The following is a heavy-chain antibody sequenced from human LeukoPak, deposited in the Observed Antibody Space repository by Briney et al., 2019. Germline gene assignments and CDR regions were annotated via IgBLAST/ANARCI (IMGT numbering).Heavy chain of an antibody. CDR2: INHSGVT. Sequence: SETLSLTCAVYGGSFGGYYWSWVRQLPGRGLEWIGQINHSGVTNYNPSLKSRVTISVDTSNNHFSLKTSSVTAADTAVYYCARRSAYSTSSAFNSWGQGTLVTVSS. CDR3: ARRSAYSTSSAFNS. D-gene: IGHD6-6*01. CDR1: GGSFGGYY. J-gene: IGHJ4*02. V-gene: IGHV4-34*01.